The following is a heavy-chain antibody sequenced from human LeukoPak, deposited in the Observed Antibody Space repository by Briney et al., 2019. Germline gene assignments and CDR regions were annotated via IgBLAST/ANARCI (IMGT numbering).Heavy chain of an antibody. CDR3: ARDGSGRSNGGDAFDI. D-gene: IGHD3-10*01. CDR1: GGSFSGYY. J-gene: IGHJ3*02. Sequence: PSETLSLTCAVYGGSFSGYYWSWIRQPPGKGLEWIGEINHSGSTNYNPSLKSRVTISVDTPKNQFSLKLSSVTAADTAVYYCARDGSGRSNGGDAFDIWGQGTMVTVSS. CDR2: INHSGST. V-gene: IGHV4-34*01.